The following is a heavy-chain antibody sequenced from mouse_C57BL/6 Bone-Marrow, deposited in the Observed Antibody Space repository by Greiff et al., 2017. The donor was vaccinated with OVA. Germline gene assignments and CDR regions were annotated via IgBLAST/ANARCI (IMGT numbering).Heavy chain of an antibody. CDR2: IWGVGST. Sequence: VKLMESGPGLVAPSQSLSITCTVSGFSLTSYGVDWVRQSPGKGLEWLGVIWGVGSTNYNSALKSRLSISKDNSKSQVFLKMNSLQTDDTAMYYCASRGYGNYGYFDVWGTGTTVTVSS. V-gene: IGHV2-6*01. J-gene: IGHJ1*03. D-gene: IGHD2-1*01. CDR3: ASRGYGNYGYFDV. CDR1: GFSLTSYG.